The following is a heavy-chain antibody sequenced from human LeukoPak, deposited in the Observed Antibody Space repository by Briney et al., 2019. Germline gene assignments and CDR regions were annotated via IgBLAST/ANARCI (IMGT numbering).Heavy chain of an antibody. CDR3: ARGGIAVAGYFDY. V-gene: IGHV3-74*01. CDR1: VFTFSSYW. J-gene: IGHJ4*02. D-gene: IGHD6-19*01. Sequence: GGSLRLSCAASVFTFSSYWMHWVRQAPGKGLVWVSRINSDGSSTSYADSVKDRFTISRDNAKNTLYLQMNSLRAEDTAVYYCARGGIAVAGYFDYWGQGTLVTVSS. CDR2: INSDGSST.